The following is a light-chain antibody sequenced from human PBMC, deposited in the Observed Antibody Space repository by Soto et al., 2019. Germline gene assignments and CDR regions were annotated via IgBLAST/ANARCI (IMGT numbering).Light chain of an antibody. V-gene: IGKV3-15*01. CDR2: GMS. J-gene: IGKJ1*01. CDR3: QQYNNWPRT. Sequence: EIVMTQSPATLSVSPGERATLSCRASQSVSSNLAWYQQKPGQAPRLLIYGMSTRATGISAKFSGTGSGTEFTLTINSLQSEDSAVYYCQQYNNWPRTFGQGTKVEI. CDR1: QSVSSN.